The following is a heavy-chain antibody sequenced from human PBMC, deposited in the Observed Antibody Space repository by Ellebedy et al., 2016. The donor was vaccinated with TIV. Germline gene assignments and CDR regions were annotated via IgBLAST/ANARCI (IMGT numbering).Heavy chain of an antibody. CDR1: GGSISSSSYY. CDR2: IYYSGST. CDR3: ARHGAGEMATIFMDY. J-gene: IGHJ4*02. D-gene: IGHD5-24*01. Sequence: MPSETLSLTCTVSGGSISSSSYYWGWIRQPPGKGLEWIGSIYYSGSTYYNPSLKSRVTISVDTSKNQFSLKLSSVTAADTAVYYCARHGAGEMATIFMDYWGQGTLVTVSS. V-gene: IGHV4-39*01.